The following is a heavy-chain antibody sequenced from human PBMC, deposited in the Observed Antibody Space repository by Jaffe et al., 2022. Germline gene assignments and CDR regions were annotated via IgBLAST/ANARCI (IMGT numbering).Heavy chain of an antibody. CDR2: ITGRNVFI. V-gene: IGHV3-21*06. CDR3: TRDPSSSWFYFDY. J-gene: IGHJ4*02. Sequence: VHLVESGGGLVKPGGSLRLSCTASGFNFSDYNMVWVRQAPGKGLEWLSSITGRNVFINYADSVKGRFTVSRDNAKNSLYLQMNDVRAEDTAVYYCTRDPSSSWFYFDYWGLGTLVSVSS. D-gene: IGHD6-13*01. CDR1: GFNFSDYN.